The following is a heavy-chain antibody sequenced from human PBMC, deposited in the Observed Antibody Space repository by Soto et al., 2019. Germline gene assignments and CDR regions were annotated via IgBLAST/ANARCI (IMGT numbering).Heavy chain of an antibody. J-gene: IGHJ3*02. CDR3: APRRYGSFNIGAFDI. Sequence: EVQLVESGGGLVQPGGSLRLSCAASGFTFSSYEMNWVRQAPGKGLEWVSYISKSGIDIYYADSVKGRFTISRDNANNSLYLQMNSLRAEDTAVYYCAPRRYGSFNIGAFDIWDQGTMVTVSS. V-gene: IGHV3-48*03. CDR2: ISKSGIDI. CDR1: GFTFSSYE. D-gene: IGHD1-26*01.